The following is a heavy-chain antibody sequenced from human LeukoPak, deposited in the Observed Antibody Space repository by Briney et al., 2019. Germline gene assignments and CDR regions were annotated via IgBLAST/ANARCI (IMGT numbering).Heavy chain of an antibody. CDR2: ISPSGGST. CDR1: GYTFTSYY. V-gene: IGHV1-46*01. D-gene: IGHD4-17*01. CDR3: ARDSLYGVVDY. Sequence: GASVKVSCKTSGYTFTSYYIHWVRQAPGQGLEWMGIISPSGGSTSYAQKFQGRVTMTRDTSTSTVYMYLSSLRSEDTAVYYCARDSLYGVVDYWGQGTLVTVSS. J-gene: IGHJ4*02.